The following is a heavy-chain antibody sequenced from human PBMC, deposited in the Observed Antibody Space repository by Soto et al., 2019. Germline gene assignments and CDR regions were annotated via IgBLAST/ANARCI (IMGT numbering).Heavy chain of an antibody. Sequence: QVQLVQSGAEVKKPGASVKVSCKASGYTFTSYGISWVRQAPGQGLEWMGWSSAYNGNTNYAQKLQGRVTMTTDTSTSTAYMELRSLRSDDTAVYYCAREGYCSSTSCYEYYYYGMDVWGQGTTVTVSS. D-gene: IGHD2-2*01. V-gene: IGHV1-18*04. CDR3: AREGYCSSTSCYEYYYYGMDV. CDR2: SSAYNGNT. CDR1: GYTFTSYG. J-gene: IGHJ6*02.